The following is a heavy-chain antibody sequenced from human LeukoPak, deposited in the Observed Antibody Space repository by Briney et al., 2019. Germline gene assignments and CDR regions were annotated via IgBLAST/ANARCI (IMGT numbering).Heavy chain of an antibody. D-gene: IGHD3-22*01. CDR3: ARAYYYDSSGYRYYFDS. V-gene: IGHV1-2*02. J-gene: IGHJ4*02. CDR1: GYTFTAYY. Sequence: ASVKVSCKASGYTFTAYYLHWVRQAPGQGLEWMGWINPNSGGTNYAQNFQGRVTMTSDTSITTAYMELSRLRSDDTAVYYCARAYYYDSSGYRYYFDSWGQGTLVTVSS. CDR2: INPNSGGT.